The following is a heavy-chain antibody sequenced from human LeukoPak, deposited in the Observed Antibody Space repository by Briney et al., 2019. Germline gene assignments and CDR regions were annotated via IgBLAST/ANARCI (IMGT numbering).Heavy chain of an antibody. CDR3: ARGRWSSGWFDY. CDR1: GGSISSYY. CDR2: IYYSGST. J-gene: IGHJ4*02. V-gene: IGHV4-59*01. Sequence: SETLSLTCTVSGGSISSYYWNWIRQPPGKGLEWVGYIYYSGSTNYNPSLKSRVTISVDTSKNQFSLKLSSVTAADTAVYYCARGRWSSGWFDYWGQGTLVTVSS. D-gene: IGHD6-19*01.